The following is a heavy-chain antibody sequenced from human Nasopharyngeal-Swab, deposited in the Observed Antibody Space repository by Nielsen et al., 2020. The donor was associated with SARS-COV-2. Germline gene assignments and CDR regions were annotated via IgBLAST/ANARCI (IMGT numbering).Heavy chain of an antibody. Sequence: ASVKVSCKASGYTFTSYDINWVRQATGQGLEWMGWMNPNSGNTGYAQKFQGRVTMTRNTSISTAYMELSSLRSEDTAVYYCARPANWGSHDAFDIWGQGTMVTVSS. J-gene: IGHJ3*02. CDR1: GYTFTSYD. D-gene: IGHD7-27*01. CDR2: MNPNSGNT. CDR3: ARPANWGSHDAFDI. V-gene: IGHV1-8*01.